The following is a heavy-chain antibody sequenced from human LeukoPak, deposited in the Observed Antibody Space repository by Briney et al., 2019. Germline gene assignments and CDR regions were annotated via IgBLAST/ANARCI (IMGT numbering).Heavy chain of an antibody. J-gene: IGHJ4*02. CDR2: ISYDGSNK. CDR1: GFTFSSYG. CDR3: AKGRAGNYYYDSSDY. Sequence: PGGSLRLSCAASGFTFSSYGMHWVRQAPGKGLEWVAVISYDGSNKYYADSVKGRFTISRDNSKNTLCLQMNSLRAEDTAVYYCAKGRAGNYYYDSSDYWGQGTLVTVSS. D-gene: IGHD3-22*01. V-gene: IGHV3-30*18.